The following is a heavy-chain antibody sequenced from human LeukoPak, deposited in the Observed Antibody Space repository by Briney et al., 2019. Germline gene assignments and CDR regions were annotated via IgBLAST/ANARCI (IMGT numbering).Heavy chain of an antibody. J-gene: IGHJ4*02. V-gene: IGHV4-39*07. CDR2: IYYSGST. CDR3: ARVPYYYGSGYYYFDY. D-gene: IGHD3-10*01. Sequence: PSETLSLTCNVFGGSISSSSYYWGWIRQPPGKGLEWIGSIYYSGSTYYNPSLKSRVTISVDTSKNQFSLKLSSVTAADTAVYYCARVPYYYGSGYYYFDYWGQGTLVTVSS. CDR1: GGSISSSSYY.